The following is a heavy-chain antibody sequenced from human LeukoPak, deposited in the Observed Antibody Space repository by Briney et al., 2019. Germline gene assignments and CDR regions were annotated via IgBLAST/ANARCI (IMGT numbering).Heavy chain of an antibody. CDR3: AKSLGYHYGPNPYPFYP. CDR2: FTSSTVAT. CDR1: GFTLSSYA. V-gene: IGHV3-23*01. Sequence: GGSLRLSCAASGFTLSSYAMSWVRQAPGKGLEWVSAFTSSTVATYYADSVKGRFTISRDNSKNTLYLQMNSLRADDTAIYYCAKSLGYHYGPNPYPFYPLGQGNLVT. J-gene: IGHJ5*01. D-gene: IGHD4/OR15-4a*01.